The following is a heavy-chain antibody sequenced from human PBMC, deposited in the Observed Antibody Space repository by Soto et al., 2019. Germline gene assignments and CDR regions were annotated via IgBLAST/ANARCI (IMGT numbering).Heavy chain of an antibody. V-gene: IGHV3-30*18. CDR1: GFTFSSYG. CDR2: ISYDGSKK. Sequence: QVQLVESGGGVVQPGRSLRLSCAASGFTFSSYGMHWVRQAPGKGLEWVALISYDGSKKHYADSVKGRFTISRDNSKNTLYLQMNSLRAEDTAVYYCAKEHVNWSFDYWGQGTLVTVS. D-gene: IGHD1-1*01. CDR3: AKEHVNWSFDY. J-gene: IGHJ4*02.